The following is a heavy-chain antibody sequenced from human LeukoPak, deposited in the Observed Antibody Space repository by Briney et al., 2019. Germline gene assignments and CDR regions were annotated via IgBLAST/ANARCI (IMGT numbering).Heavy chain of an antibody. CDR3: ARKGALGDYDFDY. Sequence: ASVKVSCKASGYTFTGYYMHWVRQAPGQGLEWMGWINPNSGGTNYAQKFQGRVTMTGDTSISTAYMELSRLRSDDTAVYYCARKGALGDYDFDYWGQGTLVTVSS. CDR1: GYTFTGYY. CDR2: INPNSGGT. V-gene: IGHV1-2*02. D-gene: IGHD4-17*01. J-gene: IGHJ4*02.